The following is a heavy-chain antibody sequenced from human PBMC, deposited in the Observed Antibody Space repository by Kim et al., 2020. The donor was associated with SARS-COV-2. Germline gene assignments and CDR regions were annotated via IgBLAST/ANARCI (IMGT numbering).Heavy chain of an antibody. CDR1: GFTFSNYA. D-gene: IGHD3-22*01. Sequence: GGSLRLSCAASGFTFSNYAMSWVRQPLGKGLQWVSAISGNGRDAYYAASVKGRFTISRDSSQNTLFLQMNSLRAEDTAVYFCVKSIDSCGYNYERGGDY. J-gene: IGHJ4*01. CDR3: VKSIDSCGYNYERGGDY. V-gene: IGHV3-23*01. CDR2: ISGNGRDA.